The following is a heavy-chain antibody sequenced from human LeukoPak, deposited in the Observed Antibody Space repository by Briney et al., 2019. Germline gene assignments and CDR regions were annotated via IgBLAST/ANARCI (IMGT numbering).Heavy chain of an antibody. CDR1: GFTFSSYA. CDR3: ARDRSPFYYDSSGYYSAEDY. J-gene: IGHJ4*02. CDR2: ISYDGSNK. V-gene: IGHV3-30-3*01. D-gene: IGHD3-22*01. Sequence: GGSLRLSCAASGFTFSSYAMHWVRQAPGKGLEWVAVISYDGSNKYYADSVKGRFTISRDNSKNTLYLQMNSLRAEDTAVYYCARDRSPFYYDSSGYYSAEDYWGQGTLVTVSS.